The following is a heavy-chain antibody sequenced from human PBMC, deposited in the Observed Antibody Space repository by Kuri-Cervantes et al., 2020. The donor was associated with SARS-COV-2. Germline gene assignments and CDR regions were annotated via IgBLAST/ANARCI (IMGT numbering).Heavy chain of an antibody. J-gene: IGHJ6*03. CDR3: AGSWGNWRYMDV. CDR2: INPSGGST. CDR1: GYTFTSYD. Sequence: ASVKVSCKASGYTFTSYDINWVRQATGQGLEWMGIINPSGGSTSYAQKFQGRVTMTRDTSTSTVYMELSSLRSEDTAVYYCAGSWGNWRYMDVWGKGTTVTVSS. V-gene: IGHV1-46*01. D-gene: IGHD1-1*01.